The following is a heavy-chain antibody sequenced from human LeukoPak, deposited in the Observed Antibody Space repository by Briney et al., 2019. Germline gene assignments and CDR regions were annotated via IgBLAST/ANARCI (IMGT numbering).Heavy chain of an antibody. D-gene: IGHD6-6*01. V-gene: IGHV3-73*01. CDR2: IRSKANSYAT. CDR3: TRSIAALGLAFDI. CDR1: GFTFSGSD. Sequence: GGSLRLSCAASGFTFSGSDMHWVRQASGKGLEWVGRIRSKANSYATAYAASVKGRFTISRDDSKNTAYLQMNSLKTEDTAVYYCTRSIAALGLAFDIWGQGTMVTVSS. J-gene: IGHJ3*02.